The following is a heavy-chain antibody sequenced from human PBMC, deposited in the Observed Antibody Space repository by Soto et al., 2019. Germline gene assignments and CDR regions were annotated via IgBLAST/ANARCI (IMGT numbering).Heavy chain of an antibody. CDR3: ASAPSSTVTTQALYFDY. D-gene: IGHD4-17*01. CDR2: IYHSGST. Sequence: QLQLQESGSGLVKPSQTLSLTCAVSGGSISSGGYSWSWIRQPPGKGLEWIGYIYHSGSTYYNPSLKSRVTISVDRSKNQFSLKLSSVTAADTAVYYCASAPSSTVTTQALYFDYWGQGTLVTVSS. CDR1: GGSISSGGYS. V-gene: IGHV4-30-2*01. J-gene: IGHJ4*02.